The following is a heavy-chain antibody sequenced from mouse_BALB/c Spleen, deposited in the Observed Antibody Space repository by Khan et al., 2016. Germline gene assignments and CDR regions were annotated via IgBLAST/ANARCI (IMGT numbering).Heavy chain of an antibody. Sequence: QIQLVQSGPELKKPGETVKISCKASGYTFTNYGMNWVKQAPGKGLKWMGWINTYTGEPTYADDFKGRFAFSLETSASTAYLQINNLKNEDTATYFCVKVGGGAHYFDYWGQGTTLTVSS. J-gene: IGHJ2*01. CDR1: GYTFTNYG. CDR3: VKVGGGAHYFDY. V-gene: IGHV9-3-1*01. CDR2: INTYTGEP. D-gene: IGHD3-1*01.